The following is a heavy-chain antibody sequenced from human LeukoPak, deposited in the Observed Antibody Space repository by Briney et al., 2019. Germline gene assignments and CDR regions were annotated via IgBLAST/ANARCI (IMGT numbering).Heavy chain of an antibody. J-gene: IGHJ5*02. Sequence: SETLSLTCAVSGGSISSGDYSWSWIRQPPGKGLEWIGYIYHSGSTNYNPSLKSRVTISVDTSKNQFSLKLSSVTAADTAVYYCARAKGSGYNHWGQGTLVTVSS. CDR2: IYHSGST. CDR1: GGSISSGDYS. D-gene: IGHD3-3*01. V-gene: IGHV4-30-2*01. CDR3: ARAKGSGYNH.